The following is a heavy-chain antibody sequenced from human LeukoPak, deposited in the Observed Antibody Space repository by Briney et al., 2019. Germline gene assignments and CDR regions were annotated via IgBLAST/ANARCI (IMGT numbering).Heavy chain of an antibody. CDR2: ISTTGST. CDR3: ARDLVGASGY. Sequence: SETLSLTCTVYGDSISSYYWSWIRQPAGKGLEWIGRISTTGSTNYNPSLKSRVTMSLDTSKNQFSLKLSSLTAADTAVYYCARDLVGASGYWGQGTLVTVSS. J-gene: IGHJ4*02. D-gene: IGHD1-26*01. CDR1: GDSISSYY. V-gene: IGHV4-4*07.